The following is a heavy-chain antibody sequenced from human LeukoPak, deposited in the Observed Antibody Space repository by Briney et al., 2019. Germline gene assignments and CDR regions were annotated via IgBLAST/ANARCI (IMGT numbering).Heavy chain of an antibody. CDR2: INPSAGTT. CDR1: GYTFTRYY. J-gene: IGHJ4*02. V-gene: IGHV1-46*01. D-gene: IGHD3-16*01. CDR3: ARYNDYVDY. Sequence: ASVKVSCKASGYTFTRYYMYWVRQAPGQGLEWMGIINPSAGTTTYAQNFQGRVTMTGDTSTSTVHMELSSLRSEDTAVYYCARYNDYVDYWGQGTLVTVSS.